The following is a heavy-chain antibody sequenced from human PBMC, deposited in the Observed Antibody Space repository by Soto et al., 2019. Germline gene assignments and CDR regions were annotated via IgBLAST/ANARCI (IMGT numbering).Heavy chain of an antibody. CDR1: GYSLTNYR. D-gene: IGHD2-15*01. Sequence: GERRKGSGSGSGYSLTNYRIGWVRQMPGKGLEWMGIIYPGDSDTRYSPSFQGQVTISADKSISTAYLQWSSLKASDTAMYYCARSELGCRLSPFDYWGQGTLVTVSS. J-gene: IGHJ4*02. CDR3: ARSELGCRLSPFDY. V-gene: IGHV5-51*03. CDR2: IYPGDSDT.